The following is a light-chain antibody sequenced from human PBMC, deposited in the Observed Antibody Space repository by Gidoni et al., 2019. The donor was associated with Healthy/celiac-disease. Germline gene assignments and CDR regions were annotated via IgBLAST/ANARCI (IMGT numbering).Light chain of an antibody. J-gene: IGKJ1*01. V-gene: IGKV2-28*01. CDR3: MQALQTPPWT. Sequence: DIVMTQSPLSMPVTPGEPASISCRSSQSRLHSNGYNYLDWYLQKPGQSPQLLIYLGSNRASGVPDRCSGSGSGTDFTLKISRVEAEDVGVYYCMQALQTPPWTFGQGTKVEIK. CDR2: LGS. CDR1: QSRLHSNGYNY.